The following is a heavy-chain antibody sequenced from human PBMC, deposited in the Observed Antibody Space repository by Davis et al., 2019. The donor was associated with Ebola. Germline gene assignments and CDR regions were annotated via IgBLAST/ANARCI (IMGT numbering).Heavy chain of an antibody. D-gene: IGHD6-13*01. Sequence: GESLKISCQGSGYSFTSYWISWVRQMPGKGLEWMGRIDPSDSYTNYSPSFQGHVTISADKSISTAYLQWSSLKASDTAMYYCAKSYSSSYDYWGQGTLVTVSS. CDR1: GYSFTSYW. CDR2: IDPSDSYT. J-gene: IGHJ4*02. V-gene: IGHV5-10-1*01. CDR3: AKSYSSSYDY.